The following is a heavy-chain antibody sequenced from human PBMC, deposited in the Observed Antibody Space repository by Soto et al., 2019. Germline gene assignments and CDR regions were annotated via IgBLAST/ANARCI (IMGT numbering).Heavy chain of an antibody. CDR2: INHSGST. CDR1: GGSFSGYY. J-gene: IGHJ3*02. Sequence: PSETLSLTCAVYGGSFSGYYWSWIRQPPGKGLEWIGEINHSGSTNYNPSLKSRVTISVDTSKNQFSLKLSSVTAADTAVYYCARWYSGSYYWENVADAFDIWGQGTMVTVSS. CDR3: ARWYSGSYYWENVADAFDI. V-gene: IGHV4-34*01. D-gene: IGHD1-26*01.